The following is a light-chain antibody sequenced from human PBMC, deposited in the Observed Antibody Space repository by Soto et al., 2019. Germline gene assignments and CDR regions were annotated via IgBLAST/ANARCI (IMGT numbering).Light chain of an antibody. CDR1: QGIRDD. Sequence: IQMTQSPSTLSGSVGDRVTITCRASQGIRDDLGWYQQKPGKAPKLLIYSASSLQSGVPSRFSGSGSGTDFTLTISSLQPEDFATYYCLQDYNYPWTFGQGTKVDIK. CDR3: LQDYNYPWT. V-gene: IGKV1-6*01. J-gene: IGKJ1*01. CDR2: SAS.